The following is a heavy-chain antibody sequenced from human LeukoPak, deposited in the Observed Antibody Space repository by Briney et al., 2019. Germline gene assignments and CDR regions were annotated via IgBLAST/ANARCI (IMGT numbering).Heavy chain of an antibody. CDR3: ARAHYPYYFDY. J-gene: IGHJ4*02. V-gene: IGHV4-30-4*01. CDR1: GGSISSGDCY. D-gene: IGHD1-26*01. Sequence: SQTLSLTCIVSGGSISSGDCYWSWLRQPPGEGLEWIGYIYYSGSTYYNPSLKSRVTISVDTSKNQFSLKLSSVTAADTAVYYCARAHYPYYFDYWGQGTLVTVSS. CDR2: IYYSGST.